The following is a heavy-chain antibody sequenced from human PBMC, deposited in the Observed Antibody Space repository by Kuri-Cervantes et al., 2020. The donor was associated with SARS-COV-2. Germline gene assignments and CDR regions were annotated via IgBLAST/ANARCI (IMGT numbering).Heavy chain of an antibody. CDR3: AREYCSSSTCYRMSAEYFRP. V-gene: IGHV3-23*01. CDR2: ISDSDGST. CDR1: GFTFSNYV. J-gene: IGHJ1*01. Sequence: GGSLRLSCVASGFTFSNYVMSWVRQAPGKGLEWVSAISDSDGSTYFADSVKGRFTISRDNSKNTLYLQMNSLRAEDTAIYYCAREYCSSSTCYRMSAEYFRPWGQGTLVTVSS. D-gene: IGHD2-2*02.